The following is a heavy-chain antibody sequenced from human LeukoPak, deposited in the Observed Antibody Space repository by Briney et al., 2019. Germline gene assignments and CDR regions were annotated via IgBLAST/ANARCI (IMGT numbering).Heavy chain of an antibody. CDR3: ARVIGSGWYYFDY. D-gene: IGHD6-19*01. Sequence: GRSLRLSCAASGFTFSSYAMHWVRQAPGKGLEWVAVISYDGSNKYYADSVKGRFTIPRDSSKNTLYLQMNSLRAEDTAVYYCARVIGSGWYYFDYWGQGTLVTVSS. V-gene: IGHV3-30-3*01. J-gene: IGHJ4*02. CDR2: ISYDGSNK. CDR1: GFTFSSYA.